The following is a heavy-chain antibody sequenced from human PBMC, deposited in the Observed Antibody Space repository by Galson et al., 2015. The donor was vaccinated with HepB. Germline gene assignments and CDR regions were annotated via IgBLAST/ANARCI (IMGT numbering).Heavy chain of an antibody. Sequence: SLRLSCAASGFPFSSYAMTWARQAPGKGLEWVSTVYNTGSPTYYGDSVKGRFTISRDNSKNTLYLLLNSLRAEDTALYFCAKAASTSWSTLASWGQGTLVTVSS. CDR3: AKAASTSWSTLAS. CDR2: VYNTGSPT. J-gene: IGHJ5*01. V-gene: IGHV3-23*05. CDR1: GFPFSSYA. D-gene: IGHD2-2*02.